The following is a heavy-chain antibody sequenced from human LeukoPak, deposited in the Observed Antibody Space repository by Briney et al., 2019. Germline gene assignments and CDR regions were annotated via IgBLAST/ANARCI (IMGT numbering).Heavy chain of an antibody. CDR2: ISGSGGST. D-gene: IGHD6-19*01. V-gene: IGHV3-23*01. CDR3: AKDTGIAVAGTVDY. CDR1: GFTFSSYA. Sequence: PGGSLRLSCAASGFTFSSYAMSWVRQAPGKGLEWVSAISGSGGSTYYADSVKGRSTISRDNSKNTLYLQMNSLRAEDTAVYYCAKDTGIAVAGTVDYWGQGTLVTVSS. J-gene: IGHJ4*02.